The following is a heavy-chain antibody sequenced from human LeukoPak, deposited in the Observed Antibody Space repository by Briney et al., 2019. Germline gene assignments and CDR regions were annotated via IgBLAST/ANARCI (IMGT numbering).Heavy chain of an antibody. J-gene: IGHJ3*01. Sequence: PGGSLRLSCAASGFTFSNYGMNWVRQAPGKGLEWVSYISPSGSTIYYADSVKGRFTISRDNAKNSLYLQMNSLRAEDTAVYYCARVDAFDLWGQGTMVTVSS. V-gene: IGHV3-48*04. CDR2: ISPSGSTI. CDR3: ARVDAFDL. CDR1: GFTFSNYG.